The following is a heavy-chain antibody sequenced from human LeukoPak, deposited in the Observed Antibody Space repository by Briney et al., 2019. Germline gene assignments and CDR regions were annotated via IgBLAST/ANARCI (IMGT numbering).Heavy chain of an antibody. J-gene: IGHJ4*02. CDR2: LYNSGST. Sequence: YPSETLSLTCTVSGGSISTYYWSWIRQSPGKGLEWIGHLYNSGSTNYHPSLQSRVTISVDKSKNQFSLRLYSVTAADTAVYYCARAVADKTFDYWGPGTLVTVSS. CDR3: ARAVADKTFDY. V-gene: IGHV4-59*08. CDR1: GGSISTYY.